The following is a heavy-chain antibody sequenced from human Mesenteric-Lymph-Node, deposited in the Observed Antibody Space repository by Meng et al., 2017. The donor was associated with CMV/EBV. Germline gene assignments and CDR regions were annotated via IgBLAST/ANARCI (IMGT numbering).Heavy chain of an antibody. CDR2: ISYDGSNK. Sequence: ASGFTFSSYGMHWVRQAPGKGLEWVAVISYDGSNKYYADSVKGRFTISRDNSKNTLYLQMNSLRAEDTAVYYSAKDKGPSGLYYFDYWGQGTLVTVSS. D-gene: IGHD6-19*01. CDR1: GFTFSSYG. V-gene: IGHV3-30*18. CDR3: AKDKGPSGLYYFDY. J-gene: IGHJ4*02.